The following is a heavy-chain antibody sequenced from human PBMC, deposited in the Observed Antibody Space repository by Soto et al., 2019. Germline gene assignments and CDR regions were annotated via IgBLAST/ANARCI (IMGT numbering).Heavy chain of an antibody. Sequence: PSETLSLTCTVSGGSISSSSYYWGWIRQPPGKGLEWIGSFYYSEYTFYNPSLKSRVTISVDTSKNQFSLKLSSVTAADTAVYYCARSRTTVTPSGFQHWGQGTLVTVSS. CDR2: FYYSEYT. CDR3: ARSRTTVTPSGFQH. V-gene: IGHV4-39*01. D-gene: IGHD4-17*01. J-gene: IGHJ1*01. CDR1: GGSISSSSYY.